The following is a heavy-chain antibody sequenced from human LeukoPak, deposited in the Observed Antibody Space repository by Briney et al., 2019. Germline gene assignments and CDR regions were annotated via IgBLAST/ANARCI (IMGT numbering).Heavy chain of an antibody. V-gene: IGHV4-4*07. CDR1: GGSISSYY. Sequence: PSETLSLTCTVSGGSISSYYWSWIRQPAGKGLEWIGRIHTSGSTNYNPSLKSRVTMSVDTSKNQFSLKLSSVTAADTAVYYCARVVMWELDYYFDYWGQGTLVTVSS. CDR2: IHTSGST. J-gene: IGHJ4*02. CDR3: ARVVMWELDYYFDY. D-gene: IGHD1-26*01.